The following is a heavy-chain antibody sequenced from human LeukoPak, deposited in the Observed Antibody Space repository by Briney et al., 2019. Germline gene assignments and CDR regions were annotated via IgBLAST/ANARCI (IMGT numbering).Heavy chain of an antibody. D-gene: IGHD3-3*01. CDR2: ISAYNGNT. Sequence: ASVTVPCKASGYSFTSYGISWVRQAPGQGLEWMGWISAYNGNTKYEQKFQGRVTMTTDTSTSTAYMELRSLRSDDTAVYYCARSPDFWSGLEGYWGQGTLVTVSS. V-gene: IGHV1-18*01. CDR3: ARSPDFWSGLEGY. J-gene: IGHJ4*02. CDR1: GYSFTSYG.